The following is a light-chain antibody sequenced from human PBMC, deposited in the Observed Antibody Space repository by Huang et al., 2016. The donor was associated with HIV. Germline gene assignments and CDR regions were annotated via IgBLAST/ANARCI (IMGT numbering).Light chain of an antibody. CDR1: QSVSSSY. CDR2: GAS. Sequence: DIVLTQSPGTLSLSPGERATLSCRASQSVSSSYLVWYQQKPGQAPRLLIYGASSRATGIPDRFSGSGSGTDFTLTISILEPEDFAVYYCQQYGSSPPTFGQGTKLEIK. CDR3: QQYGSSPPT. J-gene: IGKJ2*01. V-gene: IGKV3-20*01.